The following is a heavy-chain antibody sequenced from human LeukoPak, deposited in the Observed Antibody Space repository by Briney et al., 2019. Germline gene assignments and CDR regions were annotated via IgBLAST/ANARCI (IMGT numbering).Heavy chain of an antibody. Sequence: ASVEVSFKGSCFPFSSFGFRWVRPGPGQGVEWVGWVSTYNGNTNYAQKLQGRVTMTTDTSTSRVYMDLRSLRSDDTAVYYCARDRAGSAWYTTFDYWGQGTLVTVSS. CDR2: VSTYNGNT. CDR1: CFPFSSFG. J-gene: IGHJ4*02. V-gene: IGHV1-18*01. D-gene: IGHD6-19*01. CDR3: ARDRAGSAWYTTFDY.